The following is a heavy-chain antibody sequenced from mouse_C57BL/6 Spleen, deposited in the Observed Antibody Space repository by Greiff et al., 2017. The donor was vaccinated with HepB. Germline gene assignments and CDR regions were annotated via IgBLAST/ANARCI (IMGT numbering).Heavy chain of an antibody. V-gene: IGHV1-7*01. J-gene: IGHJ4*01. CDR1: GYTFTSYW. D-gene: IGHD1-1*02. Sequence: VQLQQSGAELAKPGASVKLSCKASGYTFTSYWMHWVKQRPGQGLEWIGYINPSSGYTKYNQKFKDKATLTADKSSSTAYMQLSSLTYEDSAVDYCARGGRGDYGGNSYAMDYWGQGTSVTVSS. CDR2: INPSSGYT. CDR3: ARGGRGDYGGNSYAMDY.